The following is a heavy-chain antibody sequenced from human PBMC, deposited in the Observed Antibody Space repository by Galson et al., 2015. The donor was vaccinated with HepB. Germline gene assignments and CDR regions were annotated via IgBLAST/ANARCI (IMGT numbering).Heavy chain of an antibody. V-gene: IGHV3-23*01. CDR1: GFTFSSYA. J-gene: IGHJ4*02. CDR3: AKWGRDIVVVVAATRPYYFDY. CDR2: ISGSGGST. D-gene: IGHD2-15*01. Sequence: SLRLSCAASGFTFSSYAMIWVRQAPGKGLEWVSAISGSGGSTYYANSVKGRFTISRDNSKNTLYLQMNSLRAEDTAVYYCAKWGRDIVVVVAATRPYYFDYWGQGTLVTVSS.